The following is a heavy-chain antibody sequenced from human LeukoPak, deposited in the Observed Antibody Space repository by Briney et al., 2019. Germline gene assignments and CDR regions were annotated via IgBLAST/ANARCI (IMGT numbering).Heavy chain of an antibody. CDR1: GYSFTNYW. CDR3: ARRLRWASGPYFDY. J-gene: IGHJ4*02. Sequence: GESLKISCKACGYSFTNYWIGWVRQMPGKGLEWMGIFYPGDSDTEYSPSFQGQVTISADKSISTAYLQWSSLKASDTAMYYCARRLRWASGPYFDYWGQGTLVTISS. D-gene: IGHD4-23*01. V-gene: IGHV5-51*01. CDR2: FYPGDSDT.